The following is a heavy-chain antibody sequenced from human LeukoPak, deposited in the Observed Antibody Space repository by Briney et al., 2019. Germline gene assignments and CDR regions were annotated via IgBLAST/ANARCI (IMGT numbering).Heavy chain of an antibody. CDR3: AKEGAL. CDR1: GGSISSSTYY. V-gene: IGHV4-39*07. CDR2: IYYSGST. Sequence: SETLSLTCIVSGGSISSSTYYWGWIRQPPGKGLEWVGSIYYSGSTYYNPSLKSRVTISVDTSKNQFSLKLSSVTAADTAVYYCAKEGALWGRGTLVTVSS. J-gene: IGHJ2*01.